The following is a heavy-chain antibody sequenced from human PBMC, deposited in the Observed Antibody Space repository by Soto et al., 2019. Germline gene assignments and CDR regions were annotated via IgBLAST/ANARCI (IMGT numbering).Heavy chain of an antibody. CDR1: GVSISSGNW. D-gene: IGHD3-10*01. J-gene: IGHJ4*02. Sequence: SETLSLTCAVSGVSISSGNWWTWVRQSPQRGLEYIGEIFHDGTANYYPSFERRVAISVDTSKNQFSLKLTSVTAADTAIYFCARLVYDTRLNYMYFDFWGQGXLVTVYS. CDR2: IFHDGTA. V-gene: IGHV4-4*02. CDR3: ARLVYDTRLNYMYFDF.